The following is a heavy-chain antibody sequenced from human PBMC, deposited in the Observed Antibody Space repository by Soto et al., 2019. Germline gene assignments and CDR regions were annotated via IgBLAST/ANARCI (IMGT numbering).Heavy chain of an antibody. J-gene: IGHJ4*02. CDR1: GFIFTNAW. D-gene: IGHD3-9*01. CDR3: NTEDFGDYDFLTGYYKGLY. Sequence: EVQLVESGGGLVKVGVSLRLSCSASGFIFTNAWMNWVRHAPVKGLEWVVRIKSKTYGGTTDYASHVKCRFTISRDYSNNTLYLQMSSLKTDDKAVYYCNTEDFGDYDFLTGYYKGLYWGQGTLVTVSS. V-gene: IGHV3-15*07. CDR2: IKSKTYGGTT.